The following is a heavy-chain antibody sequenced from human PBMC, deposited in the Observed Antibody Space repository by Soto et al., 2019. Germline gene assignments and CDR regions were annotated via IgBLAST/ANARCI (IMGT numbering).Heavy chain of an antibody. CDR1: GFTFSSYA. Sequence: GGSLRLSCAASGFTFSSYAMTWVRQAPGKGLEWVSIISSSGDGTYYADSVKGRFTISRDNSRNTLILQMHSLRADDTAVYYCAKTVDFWSVGMDVWGQGTTVTVSS. CDR2: ISSSGDGT. CDR3: AKTVDFWSVGMDV. D-gene: IGHD3-3*01. V-gene: IGHV3-23*01. J-gene: IGHJ6*02.